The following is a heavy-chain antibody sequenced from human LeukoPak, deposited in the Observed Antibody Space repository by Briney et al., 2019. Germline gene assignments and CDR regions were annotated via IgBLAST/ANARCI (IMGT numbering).Heavy chain of an antibody. CDR2: VYYSGST. Sequence: PSETLSLTCVVSGGSVSGYYWGWIRQPPGRGLEWIGYVYYSGSTNYNPSFKSRITISVDTSRNQFSLQLSSVTAADTAVYYCARIHRYCSGGACYVLDNWGQGTLVTVSS. D-gene: IGHD2-15*01. J-gene: IGHJ4*02. CDR3: ARIHRYCSGGACYVLDN. CDR1: GGSVSGYY. V-gene: IGHV4-59*02.